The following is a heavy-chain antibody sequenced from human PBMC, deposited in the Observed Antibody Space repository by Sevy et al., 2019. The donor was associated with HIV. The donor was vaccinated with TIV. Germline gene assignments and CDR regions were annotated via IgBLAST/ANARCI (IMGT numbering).Heavy chain of an antibody. Sequence: GGSLRLSCAVSGFRLNNFGMYWVRQAPGKGLEGVAFIRYDGINKYYVDSVKGRSTISRDNSKDTLYLEMKSLRLEDTAIYYCAKGGSGGIDHYGMDVWGQGTTVTVSS. D-gene: IGHD6-25*01. CDR1: GFRLNNFG. CDR2: IRYDGINK. CDR3: AKGGSGGIDHYGMDV. J-gene: IGHJ6*02. V-gene: IGHV3-30*02.